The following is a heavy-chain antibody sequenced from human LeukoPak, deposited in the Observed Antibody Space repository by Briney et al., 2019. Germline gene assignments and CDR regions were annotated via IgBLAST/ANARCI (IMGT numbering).Heavy chain of an antibody. CDR2: IIPIFGTA. D-gene: IGHD2-15*01. J-gene: IGHJ4*02. V-gene: IGHV1-69*13. CDR3: ARDGIGYCSGGSCYSRYYFDY. Sequence: SVKVSCKASGYTFTSYGISWVRQAPGQGLEWMGGIIPIFGTANYAQKFQGRVTITADESTSTAYMELSSLRSEDTAVYYCARDGIGYCSGGSCYSRYYFDYWGQGTLVTVSS. CDR1: GYTFTSYG.